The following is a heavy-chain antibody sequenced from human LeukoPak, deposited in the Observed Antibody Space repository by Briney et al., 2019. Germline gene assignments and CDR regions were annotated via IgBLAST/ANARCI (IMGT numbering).Heavy chain of an antibody. CDR1: GFTFSSYA. Sequence: PGGSLRLSCAASGFTFSSYAMNWVRQAPGKGLEWVSAISGSGGSTYYADSVKGRFTISRDNSKNTLYLQMNSLRAEDTAVYYCAKDLRYCSSTSCRPPDAFDIWGQGTMVTVSS. D-gene: IGHD2-2*01. CDR3: AKDLRYCSSTSCRPPDAFDI. J-gene: IGHJ3*02. CDR2: ISGSGGST. V-gene: IGHV3-23*01.